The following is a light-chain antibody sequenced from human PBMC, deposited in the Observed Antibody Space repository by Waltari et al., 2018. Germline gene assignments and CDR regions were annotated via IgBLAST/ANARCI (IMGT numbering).Light chain of an antibody. CDR3: QQYDNWPPYT. CDR1: QSVSRN. V-gene: IGKV3-15*01. Sequence: EIVMTQSPATPSVSPGERATLSCRASQSVSRNLAWYQQKPGQAPRLLIFGASTRATGIPDRFSGNGSGTDFTLTISSLQSEDFAVYYCQQYDNWPPYTFGQGTKLEIK. J-gene: IGKJ2*01. CDR2: GAS.